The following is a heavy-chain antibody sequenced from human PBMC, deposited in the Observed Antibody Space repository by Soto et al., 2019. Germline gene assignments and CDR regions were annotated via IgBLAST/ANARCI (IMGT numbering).Heavy chain of an antibody. CDR2: ISGSGGST. Sequence: GGSLRLSCAASGFTFSSYAMSWVRQAPGKGLEWVSAISGSGGSTYYADSVKGRFTISRDNSKNTLHLQMNSLRAEDTAVYYCAKHYYDSSGYYDHYYYYYYGMDVWGQGTTVTVSS. CDR1: GFTFSSYA. D-gene: IGHD3-22*01. CDR3: AKHYYDSSGYYDHYYYYYYGMDV. V-gene: IGHV3-23*01. J-gene: IGHJ6*02.